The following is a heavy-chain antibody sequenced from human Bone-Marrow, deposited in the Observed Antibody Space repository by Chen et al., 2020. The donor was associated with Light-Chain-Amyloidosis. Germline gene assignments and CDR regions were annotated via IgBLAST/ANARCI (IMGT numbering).Heavy chain of an antibody. V-gene: IGHV3-43*02. CDR1: GFKFDDYA. Sequence: EVQLVESGGGMIQPGGSLRVSCEASGFKFDDYAMHWVRQASGRGLEWVSLISGDGRTKHYADSVKGRFTISRDNSKRFLYLEMNSLRNEDTAIYYCTKDRNNDFWSGTSNWFDPWGQGTPVTVST. D-gene: IGHD3-3*01. J-gene: IGHJ5*02. CDR2: ISGDGRTK. CDR3: TKDRNNDFWSGTSNWFDP.